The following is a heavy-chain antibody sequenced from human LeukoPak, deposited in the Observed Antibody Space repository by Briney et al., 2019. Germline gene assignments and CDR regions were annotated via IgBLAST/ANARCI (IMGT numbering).Heavy chain of an antibody. CDR3: ARRLRFLEWLLLRAAGSFDY. CDR2: INHSGST. V-gene: IGHV4-34*01. D-gene: IGHD3-3*01. CDR1: GGSFSGYY. Sequence: PSETLSLTCAVYGGSFSGYYWSWIRQPPGRGLEWIGEINHSGSTNYNPSLKSRVTISVDTSKNQFSLKLSSVTAADTAVYYCARRLRFLEWLLLRAAGSFDYWGQRTLVTLSS. J-gene: IGHJ4*02.